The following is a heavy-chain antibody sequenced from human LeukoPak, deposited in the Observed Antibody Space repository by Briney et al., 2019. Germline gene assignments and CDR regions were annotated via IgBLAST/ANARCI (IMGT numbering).Heavy chain of an antibody. CDR2: IYHSGST. CDR1: GGSISSSNW. Sequence: PSETLSLTCAVSGGSISSSNWWSWVRQPPGKGLEWIGEIYHSGSTNYNPSLKSRVTISVDKSKNQFSLKLSSVTAADTAVYYCATHLGYCSGGTCYFDYWGQGTLVTVSS. D-gene: IGHD2-15*01. J-gene: IGHJ4*02. V-gene: IGHV4-4*02. CDR3: ATHLGYCSGGTCYFDY.